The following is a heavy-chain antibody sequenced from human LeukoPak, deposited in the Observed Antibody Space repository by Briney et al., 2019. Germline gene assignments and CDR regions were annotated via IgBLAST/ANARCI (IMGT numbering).Heavy chain of an antibody. Sequence: PGGSLRLSCAASGFTVSSNYMTWVRQAPGKGLEWVSFIYSGGTTYYADSVKGRFTISRDNSKNTLYLQVNSLRAEDTAVYYCATGTSVSFDHWGQGTLVTVSS. V-gene: IGHV3-66*01. D-gene: IGHD1-14*01. CDR2: IYSGGTT. CDR3: ATGTSVSFDH. J-gene: IGHJ4*02. CDR1: GFTVSSNY.